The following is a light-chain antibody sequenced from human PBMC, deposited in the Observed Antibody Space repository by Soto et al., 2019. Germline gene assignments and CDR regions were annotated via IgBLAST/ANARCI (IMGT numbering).Light chain of an antibody. CDR3: QQYGSSRP. CDR1: QSVSSSY. Sequence: EIVLTQSPGTLSLSPGERDTLSCRASQSVSSSYLAWYQQKPGQAPRLLTYGASSRATGIPDRFSGSGSGTDFTLTISRLEPEDSAVYYCQQYGSSRPFGQGTKVEIK. J-gene: IGKJ1*01. CDR2: GAS. V-gene: IGKV3-20*01.